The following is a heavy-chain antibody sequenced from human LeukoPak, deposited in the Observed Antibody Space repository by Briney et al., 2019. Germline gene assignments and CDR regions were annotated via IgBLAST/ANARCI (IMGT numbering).Heavy chain of an antibody. V-gene: IGHV3-23*01. CDR2: ISSSGNNA. CDR1: GFTFRGAA. CDR3: AKDIQLST. D-gene: IGHD5-24*01. Sequence: PGGSLRLSCAVSGFTFRGAAMTWVRQAPGKGLEWVSLISSSGNNACYADSVKGRFTISRDNSKNTLSLQMNSLRVEDTAIYYCAKDIQLSTWGLGTRVTVSS. J-gene: IGHJ3*01.